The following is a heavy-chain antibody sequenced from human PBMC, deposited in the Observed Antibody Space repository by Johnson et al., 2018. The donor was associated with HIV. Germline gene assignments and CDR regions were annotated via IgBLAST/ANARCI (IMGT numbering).Heavy chain of an antibody. CDR3: AKDGAFDI. J-gene: IGHJ3*02. Sequence: VQLVESGGGVVQPGRSLTLSCPASGFTFSSNYMSWVRQAPGKGLEWVSVIYSGGSTYYADTVKGRFTISRDSSKNTLFLQMNSLRADDTAVYYCAKDGAFDIWGQGTLVTVSS. CDR1: GFTFSSNY. CDR2: IYSGGST. V-gene: IGHV3-66*01.